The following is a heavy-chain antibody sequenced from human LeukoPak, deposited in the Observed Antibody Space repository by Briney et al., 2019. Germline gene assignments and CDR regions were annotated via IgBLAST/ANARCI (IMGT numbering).Heavy chain of an antibody. CDR2: ISYDGSNK. J-gene: IGHJ3*02. CDR3: AKDLEGEGGQNPRPVRIVGAYDDAFDI. D-gene: IGHD1-26*01. V-gene: IGHV3-30-3*01. Sequence: PGGSLRLSCAASGFTFSSYAMHWVRQAPGKGLEWVAVISYDGSNKYYADSVKGRFTISRDNSKNTLYLQMNSLRAEDTAVYYCAKDLEGEGGQNPRPVRIVGAYDDAFDIWGQGTMVTVSS. CDR1: GFTFSSYA.